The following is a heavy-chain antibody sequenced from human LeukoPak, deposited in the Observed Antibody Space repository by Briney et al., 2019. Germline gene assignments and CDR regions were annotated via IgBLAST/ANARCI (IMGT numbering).Heavy chain of an antibody. CDR1: GFTFGSYG. V-gene: IGHV3-48*02. Sequence: GGSLRLSCAASGFTFGSYGMNWVRQTPGKGLEWVSYIDPTGRSTYYADPVKGRFTVSRDNAKNSLFLQMSSLRHEDTAVYFCARKLALWGQGTLVTVSS. J-gene: IGHJ4*02. CDR2: IDPTGRST. CDR3: ARKLAL.